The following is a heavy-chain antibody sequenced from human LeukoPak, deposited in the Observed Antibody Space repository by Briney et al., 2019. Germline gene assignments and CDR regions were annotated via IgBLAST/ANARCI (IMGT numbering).Heavy chain of an antibody. J-gene: IGHJ4*02. Sequence: GESLKISCKGSGYSFSNYWISWVRQMPGKGLEWMGRIDPSDSYTKYSPSFQGHVTMSTDKSMTTAYLQWSSLKASDTAMCYCTRLTDYNILTGYYSDYWGQGTLVTVSS. CDR1: GYSFSNYW. V-gene: IGHV5-10-1*01. D-gene: IGHD3-9*01. CDR3: TRLTDYNILTGYYSDY. CDR2: IDPSDSYT.